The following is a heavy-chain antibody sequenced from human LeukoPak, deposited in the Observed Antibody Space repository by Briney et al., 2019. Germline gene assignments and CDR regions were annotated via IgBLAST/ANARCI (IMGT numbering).Heavy chain of an antibody. J-gene: IGHJ6*03. CDR2: IYYSGST. CDR1: GGSISSSSYY. V-gene: IGHV4-39*01. D-gene: IGHD2-2*01. Sequence: PSETLSLTCTVSGGSISSSSYYWGWIRQPPGKGLEWIGSIYYSGSTYYNPSLKSRVTISVDTSKNRFSLKLSSVTAADTAVYYCRKYQLLSLFREHYSYYYYMDVWGKGTTVTVSS. CDR3: RKYQLLSLFREHYSYYYYMDV.